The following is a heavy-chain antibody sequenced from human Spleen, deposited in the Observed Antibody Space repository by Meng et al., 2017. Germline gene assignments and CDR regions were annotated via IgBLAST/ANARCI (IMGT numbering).Heavy chain of an antibody. V-gene: IGHV1-69*06. J-gene: IGHJ6*02. D-gene: IGHD3-22*01. CDR3: ARGSFYYDSSGYYRYYYYGMDV. Sequence: SVKVSCKASGGTFSSYAISWVRQAPGQGLEWMGGIIPIFGTANYAQKFQGRVTITADKSTSTAYMELSSLRSEDTAVYYCARGSFYYDSSGYYRYYYYGMDVWGQGTTVTVSS. CDR2: IIPIFGTA. CDR1: GGTFSSYA.